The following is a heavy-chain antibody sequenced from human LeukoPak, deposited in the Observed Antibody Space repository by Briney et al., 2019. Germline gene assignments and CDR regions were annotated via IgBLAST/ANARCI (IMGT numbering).Heavy chain of an antibody. V-gene: IGHV3-48*03. CDR2: ISSSGSTI. J-gene: IGHJ4*02. Sequence: GGSLRLSCAASGFTFSSYEMNWVRQAPGKGLEWVSYISSSGSTIYYADSVKGRFTISRDDAKNRLYLQMNSLGAEDTAVYYCASTIGSAGTQYWGQGTLVTVSS. CDR1: GFTFSSYE. CDR3: ASTIGSAGTQY. D-gene: IGHD6-13*01.